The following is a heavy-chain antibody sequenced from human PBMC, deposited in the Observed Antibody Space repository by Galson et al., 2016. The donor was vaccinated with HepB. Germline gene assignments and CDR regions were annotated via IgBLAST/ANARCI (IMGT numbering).Heavy chain of an antibody. V-gene: IGHV4-34*01. D-gene: IGHD3-16*01. Sequence: ETLSLTCAVYGGSFRGYYWSWIRQPPGKGLEWIGEINHTGNTKYNPSLKSRVTISLETPKNQFSLKLSSVTAADTAIYYCARDSWGSYAFDVWGQGTMVIVSS. J-gene: IGHJ3*01. CDR1: GGSFRGYY. CDR2: INHTGNT. CDR3: ARDSWGSYAFDV.